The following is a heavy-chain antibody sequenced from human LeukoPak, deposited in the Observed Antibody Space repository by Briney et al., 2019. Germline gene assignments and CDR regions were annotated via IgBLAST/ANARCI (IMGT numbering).Heavy chain of an antibody. D-gene: IGHD4-17*01. J-gene: IGHJ1*01. CDR1: GFTFSDYY. CDR3: ARGRIRGDYPVSGEYFQH. V-gene: IGHV3-11*04. CDR2: ISSSGSTI. Sequence: PGGSLRLSCAASGFTFSDYYMSWIRQAPGKGLEWVSYISSSGSTIYYADSVKGRFTISRDNAKNSLYLQMNSLRAEDTAVYYCARGRIRGDYPVSGEYFQHWGQGTLVTVSS.